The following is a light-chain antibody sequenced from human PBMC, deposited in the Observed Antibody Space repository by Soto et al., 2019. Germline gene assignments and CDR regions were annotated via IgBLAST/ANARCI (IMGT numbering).Light chain of an antibody. CDR2: GAS. J-gene: IGKJ2*01. V-gene: IGKV3-15*01. Sequence: EIVMTQSPATLSVSPGEGATLSCRASQSVSSNLAWYQQNPGQAPRLLIHGASTRATGIPARFSGSGSGTEFTLPISNLQSEDFAVYYCQQYNNWPYTFGQGTKLEIK. CDR3: QQYNNWPYT. CDR1: QSVSSN.